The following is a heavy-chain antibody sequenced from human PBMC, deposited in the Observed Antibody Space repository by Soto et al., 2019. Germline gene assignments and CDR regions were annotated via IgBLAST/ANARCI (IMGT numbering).Heavy chain of an antibody. J-gene: IGHJ3*02. D-gene: IGHD2-15*01. CDR3: TTRIILTIETGAQQIKQNAFDI. CDR1: GFPFSNAW. CDR2: IKSKTDGGTT. Sequence: PGGSLRLSCAASGFPFSNAWINWVRQVPGKGLEWVGRIKSKTDGGTTDYAAPVKGRFTISRDDSKNTLYLQMNSLKTEDTAVYYCTTRIILTIETGAQQIKQNAFDIWGQGTMVTVSS. V-gene: IGHV3-15*07.